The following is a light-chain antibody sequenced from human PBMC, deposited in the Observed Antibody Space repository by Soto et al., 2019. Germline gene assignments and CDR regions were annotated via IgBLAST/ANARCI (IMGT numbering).Light chain of an antibody. Sequence: QSVLTQPPSASGTPGQKVTISCSASSSTIGDNYVYWHQQLPGTAPKLLIYRNNQRPSGVPDRFSGSKSGTSASLAISGLRSEDEADYYCAAWDDSLSGYVFGPGTKVTVL. J-gene: IGLJ1*01. CDR3: AAWDDSLSGYV. CDR2: RNN. CDR1: SSTIGDNY. V-gene: IGLV1-47*01.